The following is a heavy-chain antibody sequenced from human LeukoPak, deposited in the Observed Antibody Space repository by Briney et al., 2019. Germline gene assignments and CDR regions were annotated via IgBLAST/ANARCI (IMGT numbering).Heavy chain of an antibody. Sequence: GGSLRLSCAPSGFTFSTYAMHWVRQAPGKGLEWVAIISYDGSNKYYADYVKGRFTISRDNSKNTLYLQMNSLRAEDTAVYYRARDRIQLWLYYFDYWGQGTLVTVSS. D-gene: IGHD5-18*01. CDR2: ISYDGSNK. V-gene: IGHV3-30*04. CDR3: ARDRIQLWLYYFDY. J-gene: IGHJ4*02. CDR1: GFTFSTYA.